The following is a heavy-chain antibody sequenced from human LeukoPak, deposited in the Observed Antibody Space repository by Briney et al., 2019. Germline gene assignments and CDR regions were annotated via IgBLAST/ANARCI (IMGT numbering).Heavy chain of an antibody. Sequence: KAWGSLRLSCAASGFTFSSYWMNWVRQAPGKGLEWVSSISSSTYINYADSVKGRFTISRDNAKNSLYLQMNSLRAEDTAVYYCARDRSPGNFDYWGQGTLVTVSS. V-gene: IGHV3-21*01. D-gene: IGHD3-10*01. CDR2: ISSSTYI. CDR3: ARDRSPGNFDY. CDR1: GFTFSSYW. J-gene: IGHJ4*02.